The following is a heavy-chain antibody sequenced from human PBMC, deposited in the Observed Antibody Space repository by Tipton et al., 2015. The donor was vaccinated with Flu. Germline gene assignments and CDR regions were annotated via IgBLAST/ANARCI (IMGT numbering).Heavy chain of an antibody. CDR2: ISSSGTT. CDR3: ARARRFLEWQFYYYYMDV. V-gene: IGHV4-59*11. J-gene: IGHJ6*03. CDR1: GGSISSHH. D-gene: IGHD3-3*01. Sequence: TLSLTCTVSGGSISSHHWSWIRQSPGKGLEWIAYISSSGTTNYNPSLKSRVSTSVDTSKNHFLLKLTSVTAADTAVYFCARARRFLEWQFYYYYMDVWGKGTAVTVSS.